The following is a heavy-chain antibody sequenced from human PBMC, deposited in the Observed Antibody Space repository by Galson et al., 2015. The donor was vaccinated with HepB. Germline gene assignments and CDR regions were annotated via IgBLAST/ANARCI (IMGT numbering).Heavy chain of an antibody. D-gene: IGHD3-22*01. CDR3: ARDAWFEYYDSSGRPAGAFDI. CDR1: TFIFSTYS. J-gene: IGHJ3*02. CDR2: ISSSSSYI. Sequence: SLRLSCAASTFIFSTYSMNWVRQAPGKGLEWVSSISSSSSYIYYADSVKGRFTISRDNAKNSLYLQMNSLRAEDTAVYYCARDAWFEYYDSSGRPAGAFDIWGQGTMVTVSS. V-gene: IGHV3-21*01.